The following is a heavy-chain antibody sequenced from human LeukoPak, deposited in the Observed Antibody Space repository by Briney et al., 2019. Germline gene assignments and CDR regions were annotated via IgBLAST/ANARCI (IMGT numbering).Heavy chain of an antibody. CDR2: IYYSGST. CDR1: GGSIRSSSYY. V-gene: IGHV4-39*07. J-gene: IGHJ4*02. CDR3: ARDSEDYGGLGFDY. D-gene: IGHD4-23*01. Sequence: PSETLSLTCTVSGGSIRSSSYYWGWIRQPPGKGLEWIGSIYYSGSTYYNPSLKSRVTISVDTSKNQFSLKLSSVTAADTAVYYCARDSEDYGGLGFDYWGQGTLVTVSS.